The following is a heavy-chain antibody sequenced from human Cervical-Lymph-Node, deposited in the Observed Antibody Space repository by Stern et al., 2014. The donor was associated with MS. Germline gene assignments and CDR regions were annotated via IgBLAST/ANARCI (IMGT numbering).Heavy chain of an antibody. V-gene: IGHV3-33*01. J-gene: IGHJ6*02. CDR2: IWYDGSKE. Sequence: VQLEESGGGVVQPGRSLRLSCAASGFGFSNYGMHWVRQAPGKGLEWVAVIWYDGSKEYYADSVKGRFTISRDNSKNTLYLQMNSLRAEDTAMYYCARDDCSSTNCRYYYYGMDVWGQGTTVTVSS. CDR3: ARDDCSSTNCRYYYYGMDV. D-gene: IGHD2-2*01. CDR1: GFGFSNYG.